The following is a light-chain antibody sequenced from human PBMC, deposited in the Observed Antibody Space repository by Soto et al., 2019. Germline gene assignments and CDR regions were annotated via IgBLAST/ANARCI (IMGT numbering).Light chain of an antibody. CDR2: DAS. CDR1: QSVSTY. J-gene: IGKJ5*01. Sequence: EIVLTQSPATLSLSPGERATLSCRASQSVSTYLAWFQQKRGQAPSLLIYDASTRATGIPARFSGSGSGTDFTLTISMLEPEDFAIYYCQQRHSWVTFGQGTRLEI. V-gene: IGKV3-11*01. CDR3: QQRHSWVT.